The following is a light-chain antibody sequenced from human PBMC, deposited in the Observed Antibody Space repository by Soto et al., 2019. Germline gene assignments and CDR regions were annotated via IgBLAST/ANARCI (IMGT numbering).Light chain of an antibody. CDR1: QSVSSY. Sequence: EIMLTQSPATLSLSPGERDTLSCRASQSVSSYLAWYQQKPGQAPRLLIYDASNRATGIPARFSGSGSGTDFTLTISSLEPEDFAVYYCQQRSNWLPITFGQGTRLEIK. CDR2: DAS. V-gene: IGKV3-11*01. J-gene: IGKJ5*01. CDR3: QQRSNWLPIT.